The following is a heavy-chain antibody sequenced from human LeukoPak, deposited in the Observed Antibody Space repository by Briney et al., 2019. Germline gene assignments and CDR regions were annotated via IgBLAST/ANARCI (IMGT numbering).Heavy chain of an antibody. Sequence: GASVKVSCKASGYTFTSYGISWVRQAPGQGLEWMGWISAYNGNTNYAQKLQGRVTMTTDTSTSTAYMELRSLRSDDTAVYYCARWVYGDPRVAFDYWGQGTLVTVSS. CDR3: ARWVYGDPRVAFDY. V-gene: IGHV1-18*01. CDR1: GYTFTSYG. J-gene: IGHJ4*02. D-gene: IGHD4-17*01. CDR2: ISAYNGNT.